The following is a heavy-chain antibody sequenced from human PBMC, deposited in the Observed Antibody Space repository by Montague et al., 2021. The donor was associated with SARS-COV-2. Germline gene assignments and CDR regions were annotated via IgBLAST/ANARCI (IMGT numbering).Heavy chain of an antibody. CDR1: GGSISSYY. D-gene: IGHD1-1*01. CDR2: VHYTGST. V-gene: IGHV4-59*01. J-gene: IGHJ4*02. CDR3: ARAQNTCFIDNCVNYFEV. Sequence: SETLSLTCEVSGGSISSYYWSWIRQSPGKGLEWIGYVHYTGSTKYNPSLKTRVTLSLDTPKNHFSQKLSSVTAADTAVYYCARAQNTCFIDNCVNYFEVWGLGALVTVSS.